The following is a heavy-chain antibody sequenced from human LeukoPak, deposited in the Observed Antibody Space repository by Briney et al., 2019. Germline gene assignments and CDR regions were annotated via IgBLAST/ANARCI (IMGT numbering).Heavy chain of an antibody. CDR2: ISYDGSNE. CDR3: AKEGDAYSDY. V-gene: IGHV3-30*18. Sequence: GRSLRLSCAASGFTFSSYGMHWGRQAPGKGLEWVSTISYDGSNEYYADSVKGRFTISRDKSKNTPYLQLNNLSAEDTAVYYCAKEGDAYSDYWGQGTLVTVSS. CDR1: GFTFSSYG. D-gene: IGHD5-24*01. J-gene: IGHJ4*02.